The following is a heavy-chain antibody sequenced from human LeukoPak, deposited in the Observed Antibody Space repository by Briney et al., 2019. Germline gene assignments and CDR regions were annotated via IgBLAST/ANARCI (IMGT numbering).Heavy chain of an antibody. D-gene: IGHD5-12*01. Sequence: GESLKISCKGSGYSFTSYWIGWVRQMPGKGLEWMGIIHPGDSDTRYSPSFQGQVTISADKSISTAYLQWSSLKASDTAMYYCARAGARYSGYNWFDPWGQGTLVTVSS. CDR3: ARAGARYSGYNWFDP. V-gene: IGHV5-51*01. CDR1: GYSFTSYW. CDR2: IHPGDSDT. J-gene: IGHJ5*02.